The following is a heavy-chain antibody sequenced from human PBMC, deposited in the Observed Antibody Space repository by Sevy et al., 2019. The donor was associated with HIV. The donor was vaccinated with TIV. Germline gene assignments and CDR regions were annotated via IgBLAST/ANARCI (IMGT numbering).Heavy chain of an antibody. CDR1: GYTFTGYY. Sequence: ASVKVSCKASGYTFTGYYMHWVRQAPGQGLEWMGLINPNSVGTNYAQKFQGRVTMTRDTSISTAYMELSRLRSDDTAVYYCARDYFVVVVAATGIRFDYWGQGTLVTVSS. CDR2: INPNSVGT. J-gene: IGHJ4*02. CDR3: ARDYFVVVVAATGIRFDY. D-gene: IGHD2-15*01. V-gene: IGHV1-2*02.